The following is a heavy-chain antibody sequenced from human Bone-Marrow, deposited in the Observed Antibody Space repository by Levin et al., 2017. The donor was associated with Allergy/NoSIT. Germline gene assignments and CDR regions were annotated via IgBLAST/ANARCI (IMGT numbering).Heavy chain of an antibody. V-gene: IGHV4-59*01. J-gene: IGHJ5*02. CDR3: ARDRMGYYYGSGTHGFDP. Sequence: NSSETLSLTCTVSGGSISSYYWSWIRQPPGKGLEWIGYIYYSGSTNYNPSLKSRVTISVDTSKNQFSLKLSSVTAADTAVYYCARDRMGYYYGSGTHGFDPWGQGTLVTVSS. D-gene: IGHD3-10*01. CDR2: IYYSGST. CDR1: GGSISSYY.